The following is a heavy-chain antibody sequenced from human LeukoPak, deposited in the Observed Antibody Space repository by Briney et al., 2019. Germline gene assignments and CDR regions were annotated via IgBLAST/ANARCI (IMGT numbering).Heavy chain of an antibody. CDR3: AREPPYCSSTSCYDPFDY. D-gene: IGHD2-2*01. CDR1: GYTFTSYD. CDR2: MNPNSGNT. V-gene: IGHV1-8*03. Sequence: GASVKVSCKASGYTFTSYDINWVRQATGQGLEWMGWMNPNSGNTGYAQKFQGRVTITRNTSISTAYMELSSLRSDDTAVYYCAREPPYCSSTSCYDPFDYWGQGTLVTVSS. J-gene: IGHJ4*02.